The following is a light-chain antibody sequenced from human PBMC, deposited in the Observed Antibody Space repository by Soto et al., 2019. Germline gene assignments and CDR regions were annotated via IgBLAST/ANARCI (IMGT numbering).Light chain of an antibody. CDR2: GVT. V-gene: IGLV2-11*01. CDR1: SSDVGGYNY. Sequence: QSALTQPRSVSGSPGQSVTISCTGTSSDVGGYNYVSWYQRHPCQAPKLIISGVTKRPSGVADRFSGSKSGNTASLTISGLQAEDEADYDCCSYAGSDILIFGGGTKLTVL. J-gene: IGLJ2*01. CDR3: CSYAGSDILI.